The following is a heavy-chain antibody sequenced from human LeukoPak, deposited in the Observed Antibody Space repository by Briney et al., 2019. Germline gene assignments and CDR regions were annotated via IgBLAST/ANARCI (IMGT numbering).Heavy chain of an antibody. V-gene: IGHV4-30-4*01. CDR3: ARELAGAGFDY. D-gene: IGHD6-13*01. CDR2: IYYSGST. Sequence: SQTLSLTCTVSGGSISSGDYYWSWIRQPPGKGLEWIGYIYYSGSTYYNPSLKSRVTISIDTSKNQFSLKLRSVTAADTAVYYCARELAGAGFDYWSQGTLVTVFS. J-gene: IGHJ4*02. CDR1: GGSISSGDYY.